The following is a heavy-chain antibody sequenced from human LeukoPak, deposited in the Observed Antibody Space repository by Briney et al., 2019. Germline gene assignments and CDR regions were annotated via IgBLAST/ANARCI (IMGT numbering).Heavy chain of an antibody. CDR2: ISGSGGST. V-gene: IGHV3-23*01. J-gene: IGHJ3*02. CDR1: GFIFENYA. D-gene: IGHD1-1*01. CDR3: AGTLAPNAFDI. Sequence: GGSLRLSCAASGFIFENYAMSWVRQAPGKGLEWVSAISGSGGSTYYADSVKGRFTISRDNSKNTLYLQMNSLRAEDTAVYYCAGTLAPNAFDIWGQGTMVTVSS.